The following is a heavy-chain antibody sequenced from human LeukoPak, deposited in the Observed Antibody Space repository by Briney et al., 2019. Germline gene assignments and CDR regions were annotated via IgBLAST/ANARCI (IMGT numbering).Heavy chain of an antibody. CDR1: RFTFRNYA. J-gene: IGHJ4*02. CDR3: ADFGSGSYVFRY. V-gene: IGHV3-23*01. D-gene: IGHD3-10*01. CDR2: IGKSGDKI. Sequence: GGSLRLSCAASRFTFRNYAMAWVRQAPGKGLEWVSGIGKSGDKISYGDSVKGRFTISRDNSESTLYLQMDSLRVEDTAVYYCADFGSGSYVFRYWGQGTLVTVSA.